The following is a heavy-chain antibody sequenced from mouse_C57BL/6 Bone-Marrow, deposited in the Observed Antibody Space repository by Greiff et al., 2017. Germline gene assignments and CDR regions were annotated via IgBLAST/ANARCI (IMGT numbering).Heavy chain of an antibody. D-gene: IGHD2-5*01. J-gene: IGHJ1*03. V-gene: IGHV5-15*01. CDR3: ARQALYYSNYLYWYFDV. CDR2: ISNLAYSI. Sequence: EVKLVESGGGLVQPGGSLKLSCAASGFTFSDYGMAWVRQAPRKGPAWVAFISNLAYSIYYADTVTGRFPLSTENAKNTLYLEMSSLRSEDTAMYYCARQALYYSNYLYWYFDVWGTGTTVTVSS. CDR1: GFTFSDYG.